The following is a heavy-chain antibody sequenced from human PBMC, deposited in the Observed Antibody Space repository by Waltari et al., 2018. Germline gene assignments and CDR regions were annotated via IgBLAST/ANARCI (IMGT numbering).Heavy chain of an antibody. CDR1: GSTFTGYY. V-gene: IGHV1-2*02. CDR3: ARERSKLGYCSSTSCYTPKYYYYYGMDV. Sequence: GSTFTGYYMHWVRQAPGQGLEWMGWINPNSGGTNYAQKFQGRVTMTRDTSISTAYMELSRLRSDDTAVYYCARERSKLGYCSSTSCYTPKYYYYYGMDVWGQGTTVTVSS. CDR2: INPNSGGT. J-gene: IGHJ6*02. D-gene: IGHD2-2*02.